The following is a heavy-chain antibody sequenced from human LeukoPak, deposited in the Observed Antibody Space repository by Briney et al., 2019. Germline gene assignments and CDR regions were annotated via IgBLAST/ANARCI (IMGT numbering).Heavy chain of an antibody. Sequence: GGSLRLSCAASGFTFSSYAMSWVRQAPGKGLEWVSAISGSGGSTYYADSLKGRFNISRDNSKNTLYLQMNSLRAEHTAVYYCAKEKSLWFGELLSGFDYWGQGTLVTVSS. CDR3: AKEKSLWFGELLSGFDY. D-gene: IGHD3-10*01. CDR2: ISGSGGST. CDR1: GFTFSSYA. V-gene: IGHV3-23*01. J-gene: IGHJ4*02.